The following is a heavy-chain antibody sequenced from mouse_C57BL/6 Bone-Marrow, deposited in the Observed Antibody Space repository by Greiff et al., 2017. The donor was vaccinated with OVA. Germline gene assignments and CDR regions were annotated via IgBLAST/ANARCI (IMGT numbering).Heavy chain of an antibody. CDR1: GIAFSRYW. D-gene: IGHD4-1*01. CDR2: INPDSSTI. CDR3: ASLGYAMDY. Sequence: EVMLVESGGGLVQPGGSLKLSCAASGIAFSRYWMSWVRRAPGKGLEWIGDINPDSSTIDYAPFVEDKFILFRDNAKNTLYLQRNKVRSKDTALYYCASLGYAMDYWGQGTSVTVSS. V-gene: IGHV4-1*01. J-gene: IGHJ4*01.